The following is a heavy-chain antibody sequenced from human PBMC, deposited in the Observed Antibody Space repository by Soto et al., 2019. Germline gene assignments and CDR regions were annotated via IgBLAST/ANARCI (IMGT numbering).Heavy chain of an antibody. CDR2: IVVGSGNT. D-gene: IGHD3-10*01. Sequence: SVTVSCKASGFTFTSSAVQWVRQARGQRLEWIGWIVVGSGNTNYAQKFQERVTITRDMSTSTAYMELSSLRSEDTAVYYCAARRPYGSSLYYYYGRDVWGQGTTGTVS. J-gene: IGHJ6*02. V-gene: IGHV1-58*01. CDR3: AARRPYGSSLYYYYGRDV. CDR1: GFTFTSSA.